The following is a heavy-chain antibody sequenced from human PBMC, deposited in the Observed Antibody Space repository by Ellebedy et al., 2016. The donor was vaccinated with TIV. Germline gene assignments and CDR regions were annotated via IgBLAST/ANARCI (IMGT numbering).Heavy chain of an antibody. CDR1: GVSITSHF. V-gene: IGHV4-4*07. CDR2: IYSSGTT. Sequence: PGGSLRLSCTVSGVSITSHFWSWIRQPAGKGLEWIGRIYSSGTTNYNPSLKSRVTMSLDTSKEQFCLKLSSVTAADTAVYYCARDGPQWFDAFDIWGQGTMVTVSS. J-gene: IGHJ3*02. D-gene: IGHD3-22*01. CDR3: ARDGPQWFDAFDI.